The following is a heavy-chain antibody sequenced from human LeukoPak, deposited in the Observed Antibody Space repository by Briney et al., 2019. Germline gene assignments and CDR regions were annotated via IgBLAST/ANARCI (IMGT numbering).Heavy chain of an antibody. Sequence: SETLSLTCTVSGGSISSYYWSWMRQPPGKGLEWIGYIYYSGSTNYNPSLKSRVTISVDTSKNQFSLKLSSVTAADTAVYYCARDLGYCSSTSCYGWFDPWGQGTLVTVSS. J-gene: IGHJ5*02. CDR1: GGSISSYY. V-gene: IGHV4-59*01. CDR2: IYYSGST. D-gene: IGHD2-2*03. CDR3: ARDLGYCSSTSCYGWFDP.